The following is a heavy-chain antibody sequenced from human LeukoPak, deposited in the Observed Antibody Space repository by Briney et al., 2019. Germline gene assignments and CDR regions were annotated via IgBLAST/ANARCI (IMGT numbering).Heavy chain of an antibody. CDR1: GFIFSNAW. CDR2: IKSKTDGGTT. Sequence: PGESLRLSCAASGFIFSNAWMNWVRQSPGKGLEWVGRIKSKTDGGTTDYAAPVKGRFIISRDDSKNTLYLQMNSLKTEDTALYYCTTVYLTGEGNDYWGQGTLVTVSS. CDR3: TTVYLTGEGNDY. J-gene: IGHJ4*02. V-gene: IGHV3-15*07. D-gene: IGHD3-9*01.